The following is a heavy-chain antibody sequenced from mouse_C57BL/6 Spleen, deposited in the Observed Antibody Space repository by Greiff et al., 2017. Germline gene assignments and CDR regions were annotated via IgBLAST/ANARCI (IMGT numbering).Heavy chain of an antibody. CDR3: AREEHYGSSGWYFDV. J-gene: IGHJ1*03. D-gene: IGHD1-1*01. CDR1: GFSLTSYG. Sequence: VMLVESGPGLVQPSQSLSITCTVSGFSLTSYGVHWVRQSPGKGLEWLGVIWSGGSTDYNAAFISRLSISKDNSKSQVFFKMNSLQADDTAIYYCAREEHYGSSGWYFDVWGTGTTVTVSS. CDR2: IWSGGST. V-gene: IGHV2-2*01.